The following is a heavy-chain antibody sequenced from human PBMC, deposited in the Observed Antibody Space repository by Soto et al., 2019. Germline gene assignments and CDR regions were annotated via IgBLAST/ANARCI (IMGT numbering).Heavy chain of an antibody. V-gene: IGHV3-23*01. J-gene: IGHJ6*02. CDR2: FSGSGGST. Sequence: EVQLLESGGGLVQPGGSLRLSCAAAGFTFSKYALTWVRQSPGKGLEWVSTFSGSGGSTYYADSVRGRFTISRDNSTNTLFLQMNSLRVEDTAIYYCARDWTGDTCPCLDVWGQGTTVSVSS. CDR3: ARDWTGDTCPCLDV. CDR1: GFTFSKYA. D-gene: IGHD3-3*01.